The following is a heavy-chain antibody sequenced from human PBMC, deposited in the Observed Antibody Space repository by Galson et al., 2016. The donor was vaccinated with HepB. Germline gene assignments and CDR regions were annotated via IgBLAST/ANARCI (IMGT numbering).Heavy chain of an antibody. J-gene: IGHJ4*02. CDR2: VNPIGGGT. Sequence: SVKVSCKASGYNLNSYGISWVRQTPGQRLEWMGWVNPIGGGTIYAQRFQGRVTMTRDTSISTSYMELSRLRSDDTAVYYCARRYCSGGSCYPDSWGQGTLVTVSS. CDR1: GYNLNSYG. CDR3: ARRYCSGGSCYPDS. D-gene: IGHD2-15*01. V-gene: IGHV1-2*02.